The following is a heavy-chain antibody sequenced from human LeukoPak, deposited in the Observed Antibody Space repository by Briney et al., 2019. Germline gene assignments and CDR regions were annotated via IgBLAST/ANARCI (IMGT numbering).Heavy chain of an antibody. CDR1: GYTFTSYY. CDR2: ITPSGGST. CDR3: ARVVGSYYGSGSYPYYFDY. D-gene: IGHD3-10*01. V-gene: IGHV1-46*01. Sequence: ASVKVSCKASGYTFTSYYMHWVRQAPGQGLEWMGIITPSGGSTSYAQKFQGRVTMTRDTSTSTVYMELSSLRSEDTAVYYCARVVGSYYGSGSYPYYFDYWGQGTLVTVSS. J-gene: IGHJ4*02.